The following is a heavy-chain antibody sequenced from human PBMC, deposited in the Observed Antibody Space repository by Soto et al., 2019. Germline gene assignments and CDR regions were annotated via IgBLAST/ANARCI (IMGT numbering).Heavy chain of an antibody. CDR1: GGSIRSGGYY. CDR3: ARGIRGVNYYGMDV. D-gene: IGHD3-10*01. CDR2: IYYSGTT. V-gene: IGHV4-31*03. J-gene: IGHJ6*02. Sequence: PSETLSLTCTVSGGSIRSGGYYWSWIRQHPGKGLEWIGYIYYSGTTYYNPSLKSRVTMSTDMSENQFSLKLSSVTAADTAVYYCARGIRGVNYYGMDVWGQGTTVTVS.